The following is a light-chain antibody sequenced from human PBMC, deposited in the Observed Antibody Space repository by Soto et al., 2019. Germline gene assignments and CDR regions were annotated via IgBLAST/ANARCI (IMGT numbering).Light chain of an antibody. CDR1: SSDVGAYNY. Sequence: QSALTQPASVSGAPGQSITVSCTGTSSDVGAYNYVSWYQQHPGKAPKLIIYDVSYRTSGVSNRFSGSKSGNTASLTISGLQAEDEADYYCSSYTSSSTLFGGGTKVTVL. V-gene: IGLV2-14*03. CDR3: SSYTSSSTL. CDR2: DVS. J-gene: IGLJ2*01.